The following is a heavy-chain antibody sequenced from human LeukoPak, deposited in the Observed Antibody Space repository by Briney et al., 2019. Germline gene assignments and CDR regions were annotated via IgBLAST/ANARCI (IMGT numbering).Heavy chain of an antibody. CDR2: ISSSSIYI. CDR3: ARVLGHFDY. D-gene: IGHD2-8*02. Sequence: PGGSLRLSCAASGFSFSNYRMNWVRQAPGKGLEWVSSISSSSIYIYYADSVQGRFTISRDNAKNSLYLQMNSLRAEDTAVYYCARVLGHFDYWGQGTLVTVSS. CDR1: GFSFSNYR. V-gene: IGHV3-21*04. J-gene: IGHJ4*02.